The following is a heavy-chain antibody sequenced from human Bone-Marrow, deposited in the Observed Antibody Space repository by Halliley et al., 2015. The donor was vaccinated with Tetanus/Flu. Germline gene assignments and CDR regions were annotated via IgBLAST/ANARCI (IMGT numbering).Heavy chain of an antibody. J-gene: IGHJ1*01. D-gene: IGHD3-10*01. Sequence: VSSQSNYIHYADSVKGRFTISRDNAKNSLFLQMNSLGVEDTAVYYCARVTSGTYYNVDLNDQWGQGPLVTVSS. CDR2: VSSQSNYI. CDR3: ARVTSGTYYNVDLNDQ. V-gene: IGHV3-21*01.